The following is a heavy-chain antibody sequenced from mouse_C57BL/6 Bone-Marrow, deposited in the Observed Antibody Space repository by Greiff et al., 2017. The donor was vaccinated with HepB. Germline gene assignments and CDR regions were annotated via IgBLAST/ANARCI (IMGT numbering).Heavy chain of an antibody. CDR3: ARTGDYYYYGSTWFAY. V-gene: IGHV1-43*01. J-gene: IGHJ3*01. Sequence: EVQLQQSGPELVKPGASVKISCKASGYSFTGYYMHWVKQSSEKSLEWIGEINPSTGGTSYNQKFKGKATLTVDKSSSTAYMQLKSLTSEDSAVYYCARTGDYYYYGSTWFAYWGQGTLVTVSA. CDR1: GYSFTGYY. D-gene: IGHD1-1*01. CDR2: INPSTGGT.